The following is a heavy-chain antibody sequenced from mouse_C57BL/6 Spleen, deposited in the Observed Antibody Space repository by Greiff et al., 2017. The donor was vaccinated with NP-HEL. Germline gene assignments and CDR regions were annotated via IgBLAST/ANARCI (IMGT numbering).Heavy chain of an antibody. V-gene: IGHV1-62-2*01. J-gene: IGHJ3*01. CDR1: GYTFTEYT. D-gene: IGHD2-4*01. CDR2: FYPGSGSI. CDR3: ARHEDRDDYEVWFAY. Sequence: QVHVKQSGAELVKPGASVKLSCKASGYTFTEYTIHWVKQRSGQGLEWIGWFYPGSGSIKYNEKFKDKATLTADKSSSTVYMELSRLTSEDSAVYFCARHEDRDDYEVWFAYWGQGTLVTVSA.